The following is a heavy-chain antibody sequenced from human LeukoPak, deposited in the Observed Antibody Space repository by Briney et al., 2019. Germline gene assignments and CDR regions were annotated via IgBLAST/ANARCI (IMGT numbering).Heavy chain of an antibody. CDR3: ARESVVANHFYDN. D-gene: IGHD2-15*01. J-gene: IGHJ6*04. CDR2: IVFSIGIA. Sequence: SSVKVSCKASGGTLRPTAIHWVRQAPGHGPELMGRIVFSIGIAGYAQTFLDKVTITADESTSTAYMELRSLSSEDTAMYYCARESVVANHFYDNWGKGTTVIVSS. CDR1: GGTLRPTA. V-gene: IGHV1-69*04.